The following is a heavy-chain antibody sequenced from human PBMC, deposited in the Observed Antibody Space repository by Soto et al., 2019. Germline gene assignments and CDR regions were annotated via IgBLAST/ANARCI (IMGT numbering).Heavy chain of an antibody. CDR2: IYYCGST. Sequence: QVQLQESGPGLLKPSETLSLTCTVSGASINIYYWSWIRQAPGKPLAWIGYIYYCGSTDANPALTCRVIISVASSMHQFSLKRSSLTAADTAVYYCARLTGCSASYHLFYFDYCCQGPLVTVSS. J-gene: IGHJ4*02. CDR3: ARLTGCSASYHLFYFDY. D-gene: IGHD3-10*02. V-gene: IGHV4-59*08. CDR1: GASINIYY.